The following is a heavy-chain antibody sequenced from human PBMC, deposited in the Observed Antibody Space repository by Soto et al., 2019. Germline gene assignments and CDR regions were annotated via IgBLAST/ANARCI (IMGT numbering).Heavy chain of an antibody. CDR3: AGVRGFRHSFDS. Sequence: SETLSLTCTVSGGSVSGGSNYWSWIRQTPGKGLEWIGYIFYTGSSNYNLSLKSRATISVDTSQNQFSLKLSSVTAADTAMYYCAGVRGFRHSFDSCGQGTLVTVS. J-gene: IGHJ4*02. CDR2: IFYTGSS. V-gene: IGHV4-61*01. CDR1: GGSVSGGSNY. D-gene: IGHD3-22*01.